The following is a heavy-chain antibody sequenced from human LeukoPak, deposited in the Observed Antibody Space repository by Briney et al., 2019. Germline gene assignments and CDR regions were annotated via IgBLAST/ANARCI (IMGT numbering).Heavy chain of an antibody. J-gene: IGHJ6*02. CDR2: IYYNGST. Sequence: SETLSLTCTVSGGSISSSSYYWGWIRQPPGKGLEWIGSIYYNGSTYYNPSLKSRVTISVDTSKNQFSLKLSSVTAADTAVYYCASPYSSSSMDVWGQGTTVTVSS. CDR1: GGSISSSSYY. D-gene: IGHD6-6*01. CDR3: ASPYSSSSMDV. V-gene: IGHV4-39*01.